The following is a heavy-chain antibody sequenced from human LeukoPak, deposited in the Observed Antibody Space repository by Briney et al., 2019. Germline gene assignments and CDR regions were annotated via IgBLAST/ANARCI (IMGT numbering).Heavy chain of an antibody. V-gene: IGHV4-59*08. Sequence: PSETLSLTCTVSGGSISSYYWSWIRQPPGKGLEWIGYIYYSGSTNYNPSLKSRVTISVDTSKNQFSLKLSSVTAADTAVYYCARHLLAAAGLTAFDPWGQGTLVTVSS. J-gene: IGHJ5*02. CDR1: GGSISSYY. CDR2: IYYSGST. D-gene: IGHD6-13*01. CDR3: ARHLLAAAGLTAFDP.